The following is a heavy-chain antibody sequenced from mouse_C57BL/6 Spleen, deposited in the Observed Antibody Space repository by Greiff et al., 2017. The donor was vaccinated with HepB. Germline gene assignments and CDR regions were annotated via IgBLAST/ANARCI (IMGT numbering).Heavy chain of an antibody. Sequence: VQLQESGPELVKPGASVKISCKASGYAFSSSWMNWVKQRPGKGLEWIGRIYPGDGDTNYNGKFKGKATLTADKSSSTAYMQHSSLTSEDTAVYFCARGGVDYWGQGTTLTVSS. CDR3: ARGGVDY. J-gene: IGHJ2*01. V-gene: IGHV1-82*01. CDR2: IYPGDGDT. CDR1: GYAFSSSW.